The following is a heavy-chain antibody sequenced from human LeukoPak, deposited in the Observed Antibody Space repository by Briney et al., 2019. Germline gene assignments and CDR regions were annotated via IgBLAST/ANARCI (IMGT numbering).Heavy chain of an antibody. D-gene: IGHD4/OR15-4a*01. J-gene: IGHJ4*02. CDR1: GGSISSYY. V-gene: IGHV4-59*12. CDR2: IYYSGST. CDR3: ARGRDYGDHYFDY. Sequence: SETLSLTCTVSGGSISSYYWSWIRQPPGKGLEWIGYIYYSGSTNYNPSLKSRVTISVDTSKNQFSLKLASVTAADTAVYYCARGRDYGDHYFDYWGQGTLVTISS.